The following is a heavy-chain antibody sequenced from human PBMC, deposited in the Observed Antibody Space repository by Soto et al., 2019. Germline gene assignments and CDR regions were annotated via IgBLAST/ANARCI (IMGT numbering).Heavy chain of an antibody. D-gene: IGHD3-3*02. CDR2: ISSSSYI. Sequence: GGSLXLSCAASGFTFSSYIMNWVRQAPGKGLEWVSSISSSSYIYYADSVKGRFTISRDNAKNSLYLQMNSLRAEDTAVYYCARVHHFPQPDYYYYYMDVWGKGATVTVSS. V-gene: IGHV3-21*01. CDR3: ARVHHFPQPDYYYYYMDV. J-gene: IGHJ6*03. CDR1: GFTFSSYI.